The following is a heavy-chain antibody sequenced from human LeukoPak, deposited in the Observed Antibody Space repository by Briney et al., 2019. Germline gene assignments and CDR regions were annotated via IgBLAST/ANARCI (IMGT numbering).Heavy chain of an antibody. D-gene: IGHD1-14*01. CDR3: ARSLQPTGPDFDY. CDR1: GGTFSSYA. J-gene: IGHJ4*02. V-gene: IGHV1-69*05. Sequence: GASVKVSCKASGGTFSSYAISWVRQAPGQGLEWMGGIIPIFGTANYAQKFQGRVTITTDESTSTAYMELSSLRSEDTAVYYCARSLQPTGPDFDYWGQGTLVTVSS. CDR2: IIPIFGTA.